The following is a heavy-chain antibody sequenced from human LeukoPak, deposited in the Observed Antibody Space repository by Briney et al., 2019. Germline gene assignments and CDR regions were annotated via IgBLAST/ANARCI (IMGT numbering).Heavy chain of an antibody. CDR1: GGTFSSYA. D-gene: IGHD3-3*01. Sequence: ASVKASCKASGGTFSSYAISWVRQAPGQGLEWMGGIIPIFGTANYAQKFQGRVTITTDESTSTAYMELSSLRSEDTAVYYCARGTVWSGYYFRFDYWGQGTLVTVSS. CDR2: IIPIFGTA. CDR3: ARGTVWSGYYFRFDY. J-gene: IGHJ4*02. V-gene: IGHV1-69*05.